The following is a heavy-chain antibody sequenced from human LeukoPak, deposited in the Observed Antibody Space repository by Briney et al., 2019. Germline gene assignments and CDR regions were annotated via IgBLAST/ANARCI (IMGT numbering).Heavy chain of an antibody. D-gene: IGHD3-22*01. Sequence: PSETLSLTCTVSGGSISSYYWSWIRQPPGKGLEWIGEINHSGSTNYNPSLKSRVTISVDTSKNQFSLKLSSVTAADTAVYYCASRRAYDSSGDGAEYFQHWGQGTLATVSS. J-gene: IGHJ1*01. CDR2: INHSGST. CDR1: GGSISSYY. V-gene: IGHV4-34*01. CDR3: ASRRAYDSSGDGAEYFQH.